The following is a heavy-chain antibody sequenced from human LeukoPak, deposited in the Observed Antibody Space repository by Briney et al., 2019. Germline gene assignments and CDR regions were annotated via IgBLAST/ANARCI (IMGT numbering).Heavy chain of an antibody. CDR1: GFTFSSYA. Sequence: GGSLRLSCAASGFTFSSYAMSWVRQAPGTGLEWVSTISSFGGGTDYADSVKGRFTVFRDNSKNTLYLQVSSLRVEDTAVYYCAKESRGYCGGDCCHDYWGQGTLVTVSS. D-gene: IGHD2-21*02. CDR2: ISSFGGGT. CDR3: AKESRGYCGGDCCHDY. J-gene: IGHJ4*02. V-gene: IGHV3-23*01.